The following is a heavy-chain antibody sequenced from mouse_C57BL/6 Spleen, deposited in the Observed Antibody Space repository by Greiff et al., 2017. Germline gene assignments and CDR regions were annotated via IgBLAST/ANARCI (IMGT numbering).Heavy chain of an antibody. CDR1: GYTFTSYT. J-gene: IGHJ2*01. CDR2: INPSSGYT. CDR3: ARYYDYFDD. Sequence: VQLQESGAELARPGASVKMSCKASGYTFTSYTMHWVKQRPGQGLEWIGYINPSSGYTKYNQKFKDKATLTADKSSSTAYMHLSSLTSEDAAVXYSARYYDYFDDWGKGTTLTVSS. V-gene: IGHV1-4*01. D-gene: IGHD1-1*02.